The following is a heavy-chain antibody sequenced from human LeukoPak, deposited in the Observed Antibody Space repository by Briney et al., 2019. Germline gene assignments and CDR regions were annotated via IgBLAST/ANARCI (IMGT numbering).Heavy chain of an antibody. J-gene: IGHJ4*02. D-gene: IGHD6-6*01. Sequence: SETLSLTCTVSGASFNSYYWSWIRQPAGKGLEWIGRMPPRGSTNYRPSLKSRVTMSGDTSKNQFSLKLSFVTAADTAVYYCARGGSFINSSPSFDYWGQGTLVTVSS. CDR2: MPPRGST. CDR1: GASFNSYY. V-gene: IGHV4-4*07. CDR3: ARGGSFINSSPSFDY.